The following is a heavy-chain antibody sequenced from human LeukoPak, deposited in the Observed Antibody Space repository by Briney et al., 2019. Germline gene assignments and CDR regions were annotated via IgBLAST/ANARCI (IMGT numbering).Heavy chain of an antibody. Sequence: GGSLRLSCAVSGFTFSSYSMNWVRQAPGKGLEWVSSISSSSSYIYYADSVKGRFTISRDNAKNSLYLQMNSLRAEDTAVYYCARSGIAVAGPLYYYYGMDVWGQGTTVTVSS. CDR2: ISSSSSYI. CDR3: ARSGIAVAGPLYYYYGMDV. CDR1: GFTFSSYS. V-gene: IGHV3-21*01. J-gene: IGHJ6*02. D-gene: IGHD6-19*01.